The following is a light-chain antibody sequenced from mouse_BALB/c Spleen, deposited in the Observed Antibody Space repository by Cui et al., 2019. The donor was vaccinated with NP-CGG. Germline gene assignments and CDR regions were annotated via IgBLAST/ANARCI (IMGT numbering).Light chain of an antibody. CDR3: QQWSGCPLFT. CDR2: RTS. V-gene: IGKV4-58*01. CDR1: SSVSSSY. Sequence: ENVLTQSPAIMAASLGQKVTMTCSATSSVSSSYLHWYQQRSGASPKPLIHRTSNLASGVPARFSGSGSGTSYSLTISSVEAEDDATYYCQQWSGCPLFTLGSGTKLEMK. J-gene: IGKJ4*01.